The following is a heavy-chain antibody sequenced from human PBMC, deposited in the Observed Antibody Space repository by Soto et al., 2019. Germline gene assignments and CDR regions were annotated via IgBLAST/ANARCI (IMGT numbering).Heavy chain of an antibody. V-gene: IGHV1-58*01. Sequence: SVKVSSKAPGFTFTSSAAPWGRQARGQCLEWLGWIXVGXXKXXXXXKXXXRVTITRDGSTRTAYMELSSLRSEDTAVYYCAAVAARPGWDDALDIWGQGTMVTVSS. D-gene: IGHD6-6*01. CDR1: GFTFTSSA. CDR3: AAVAARPGWDDALDI. CDR2: IXVGXXKX. J-gene: IGHJ3*02.